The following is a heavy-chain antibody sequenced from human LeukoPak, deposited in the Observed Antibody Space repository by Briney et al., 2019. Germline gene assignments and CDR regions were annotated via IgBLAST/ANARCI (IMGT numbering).Heavy chain of an antibody. J-gene: IGHJ4*02. Sequence: ASVKVSCKASGYTFTGYYMHWVRQAPGQGLEWMGWIDPDSGGTNYAQKFQGRVTMTRDTSISTAYMELSGLRSDDTAVYYCARAYPPGPNHYWGQGTLVTVSS. V-gene: IGHV1-2*02. D-gene: IGHD2-2*01. CDR2: IDPDSGGT. CDR3: ARAYPPGPNHY. CDR1: GYTFTGYY.